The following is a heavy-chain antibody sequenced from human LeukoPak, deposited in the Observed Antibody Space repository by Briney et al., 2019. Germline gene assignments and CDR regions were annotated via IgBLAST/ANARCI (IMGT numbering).Heavy chain of an antibody. J-gene: IGHJ5*02. Sequence: GGSLRLSCAASGLTLSNYWMHWVRQAPGKGLVWVARMNNDGSGISYAASVKGRFTLSRDNSKNTLYLQMGSLRAEDTAVYYCTKGEWGGDAWGQGTLVTVSS. CDR1: GLTLSNYW. CDR2: MNNDGSGI. V-gene: IGHV3-74*01. CDR3: TKGEWGGDA. D-gene: IGHD3-16*01.